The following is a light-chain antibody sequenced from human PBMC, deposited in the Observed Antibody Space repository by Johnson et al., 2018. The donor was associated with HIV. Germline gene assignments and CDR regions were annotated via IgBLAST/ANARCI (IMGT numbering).Light chain of an antibody. J-gene: IGLJ1*01. Sequence: QSVLTQPPSVSAAPGQKVTISCSGSSSNIGNNYVSWYQQLPGTAPKLLIYDDNKRPSGIPDRFSGSQSGTYATLGLTGLQPRDEADYYCATWHSSLTSGGVFGTGTKVTVL. CDR2: DDN. V-gene: IGLV1-51*01. CDR1: SSNIGNNY. CDR3: ATWHSSLTSGGV.